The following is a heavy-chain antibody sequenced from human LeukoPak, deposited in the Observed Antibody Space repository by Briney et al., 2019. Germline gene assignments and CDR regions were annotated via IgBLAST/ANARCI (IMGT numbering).Heavy chain of an antibody. D-gene: IGHD3-22*01. V-gene: IGHV3-23*01. Sequence: GGSLRLSCAASGFTFSSYAMSWVRQAPGKGLEWVSAISGSGGSTYYADSVKGRFTISRDNSKNTLYLQMNSLRAEDTAVYYCANGYYDSSGYYYGRGDYWGQGTLVTVSS. CDR1: GFTFSSYA. J-gene: IGHJ4*02. CDR3: ANGYYDSSGYYYGRGDY. CDR2: ISGSGGST.